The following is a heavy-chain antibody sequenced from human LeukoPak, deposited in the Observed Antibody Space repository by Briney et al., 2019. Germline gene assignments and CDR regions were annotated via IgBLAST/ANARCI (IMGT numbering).Heavy chain of an antibody. V-gene: IGHV3-30*18. CDR1: GFTFSSYG. J-gene: IGHJ4*02. D-gene: IGHD3-10*01. CDR3: AKDSYYYGSGSFDY. CDR2: ISYDGSNK. Sequence: PGGSLRLSCAASGFTFSSYGLHWVRQAPGKGLEWVAVISYDGSNKYYADSVKGRFTISRDNSKNTLYLQMNSLRAEDTAVYYWAKDSYYYGSGSFDYWGQGTLVTVSS.